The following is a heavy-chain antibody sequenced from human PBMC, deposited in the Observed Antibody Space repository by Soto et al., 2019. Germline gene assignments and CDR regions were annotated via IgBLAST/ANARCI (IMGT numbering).Heavy chain of an antibody. CDR3: ARPFGYGDEYFQH. Sequence: GGSLRLSCAASGFTFSSYSMNWVRQAPGKGLEWVSSISCSSSYIYYADSVKGRFTISRDNAKNSLYLQMNSLRAEDTAVYYCARPFGYGDEYFQHWGQGTLVNVSS. D-gene: IGHD4-17*01. V-gene: IGHV3-21*01. J-gene: IGHJ1*01. CDR1: GFTFSSYS. CDR2: ISCSSSYI.